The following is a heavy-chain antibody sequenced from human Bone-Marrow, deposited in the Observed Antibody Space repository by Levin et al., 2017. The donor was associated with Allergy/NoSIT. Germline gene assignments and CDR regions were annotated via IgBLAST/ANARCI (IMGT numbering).Heavy chain of an antibody. V-gene: IGHV3-9*01. CDR2: ISWNSGSI. CDR1: GFIFDDFA. Sequence: GGSLRLSCAASGFIFDDFAMHWVRQAPGKGLEWVSGISWNSGSIAYADSVKGRFTISRDNAKNSLYMQMNSLRTEDTALYYCAKDLAGVAVASVGMDVWGQGTTVTVSS. J-gene: IGHJ6*02. CDR3: AKDLAGVAVASVGMDV. D-gene: IGHD6-19*01.